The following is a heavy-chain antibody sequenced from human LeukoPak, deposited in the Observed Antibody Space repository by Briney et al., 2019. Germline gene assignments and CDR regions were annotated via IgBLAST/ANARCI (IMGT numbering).Heavy chain of an antibody. CDR2: IYYNGST. CDR3: ARHPSTYCGGDCYSFWFDP. J-gene: IGHJ5*02. V-gene: IGHV4-61*01. CDR1: GGSISSGSYY. Sequence: SETLSLTFTVSGGSISSGSYYWRWIRQPPGKGLEWIGYIYYNGSTNYNPSLKSRVTISVDTSQNQFSLKLSSVTAADTAVYYCARHPSTYCGGDCYSFWFDPWGQGTLVTVSS. D-gene: IGHD2-21*02.